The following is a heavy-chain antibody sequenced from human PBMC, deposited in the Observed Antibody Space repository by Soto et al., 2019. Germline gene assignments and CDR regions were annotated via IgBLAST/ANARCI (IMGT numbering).Heavy chain of an antibody. CDR3: ATCYGSGTDCQEDYLAF. CDR1: GFTFTNAW. Sequence: EVQLVESGGGLVKPGGSLRLSCAASGFTFTNAWMSWVRQAPGKGLEWVGRVKRKTNGGTTDYAAPVKDRFNISRDDSKNPLYLQMNNLKTEDTAVYYCATCYGSGTDCQEDYLAFWGQGTPVTVSS. V-gene: IGHV3-15*01. D-gene: IGHD3-10*01. CDR2: VKRKTNGGTT. J-gene: IGHJ4*02.